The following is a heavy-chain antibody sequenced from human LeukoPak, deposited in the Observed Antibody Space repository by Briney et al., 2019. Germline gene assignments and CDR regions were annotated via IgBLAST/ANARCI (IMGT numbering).Heavy chain of an antibody. Sequence: GGSLRLSCAASGFTFSSYAMSWVRQAPGKGLEWVSAISGSGGSTYYEDSVKGRFTISRDNSKNTLYLQMNRLRAEDTAVYYRAKDRGELLSYYGMDVWGQGTTVTVSS. CDR1: GFTFSSYA. J-gene: IGHJ6*02. CDR2: ISGSGGST. CDR3: AKDRGELLSYYGMDV. V-gene: IGHV3-23*01. D-gene: IGHD1-26*01.